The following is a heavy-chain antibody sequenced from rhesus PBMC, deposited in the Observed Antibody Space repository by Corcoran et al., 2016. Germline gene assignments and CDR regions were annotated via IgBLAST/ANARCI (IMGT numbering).Heavy chain of an antibody. J-gene: IGHJ4*01. CDR3: AREGSGSWNPYFDY. D-gene: IGHD6-25*01. V-gene: IGHV1S2*01. CDR2: INPYNGNP. Sequence: QVQLVQSGAEVKKPGSSVKVSCKASGYTFTDYYMHWVRQAPRQGLEWMGWINPYNGNPKYAQKFQGRVTMTRDPSTSTAYMELSSLRSEDTAVYYCAREGSGSWNPYFDYWGQGVLVTVSS. CDR1: GYTFTDYY.